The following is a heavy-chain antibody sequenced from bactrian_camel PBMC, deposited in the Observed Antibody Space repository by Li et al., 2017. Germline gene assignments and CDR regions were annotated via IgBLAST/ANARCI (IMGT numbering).Heavy chain of an antibody. CDR1: GFTFHEND. CDR3: ANANYLVLHAY. V-gene: IGHV3S40*01. D-gene: IGHD2*01. CDR2: INTASGIT. Sequence: VQLVESGGGLVQPGGSLRLSCAASGFTFHENDMSWVRQAPGKGLEWVSGINTASGITYYAGFVKGQFTISRDNAKNMMYLQMNSLKPEDTAMYYCANANYLVLHAYWGPGTQVTVS. J-gene: IGHJ4*01.